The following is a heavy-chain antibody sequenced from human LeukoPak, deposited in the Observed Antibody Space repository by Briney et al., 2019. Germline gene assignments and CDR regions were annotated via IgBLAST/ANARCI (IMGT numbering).Heavy chain of an antibody. CDR3: AKDRPTVYSSSWLHFLDS. V-gene: IGHV3-23*01. CDR1: EFSVGSNY. J-gene: IGHJ4*02. CDR2: ISGSGGST. D-gene: IGHD6-13*01. Sequence: GGSLRLSCAASEFSVGSNYMTWVRQAPGKGLEWVSGISGSGGSTYLADSVKGRFTISRDNSKNTLYLQMNSLRADDTAVYYCAKDRPTVYSSSWLHFLDSWGQGTLVTVSS.